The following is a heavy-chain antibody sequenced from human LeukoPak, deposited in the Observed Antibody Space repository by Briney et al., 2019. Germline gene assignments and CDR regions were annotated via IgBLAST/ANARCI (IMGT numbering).Heavy chain of an antibody. CDR1: GGSISSSSYY. J-gene: IGHJ5*02. CDR3: ARAGPAAKIRMGWFDP. V-gene: IGHV4-39*01. Sequence: SQTLSLTCTVSGGSISSSSYYWGWLRQPPGKGLEWIGSIYYSGSTYYNPSLKSRVTISVDTSKNQFSLKLSSVTAADTAVYYCARAGPAAKIRMGWFDPWGQGTLVTVSS. CDR2: IYYSGST. D-gene: IGHD2-2*01.